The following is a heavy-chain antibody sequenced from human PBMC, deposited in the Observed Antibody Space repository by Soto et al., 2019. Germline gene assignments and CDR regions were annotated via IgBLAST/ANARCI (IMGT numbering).Heavy chain of an antibody. J-gene: IGHJ4*02. V-gene: IGHV3-23*01. Sequence: GGSLRLCCAASGCTFSTYTMSWVRQAPGKGLEWVSVISGSGGSPSYADSVQGRFTISRDNPKNTLYLQMSSLRVEDTAMYYCAKARCSTTNCYVPDYWGQGTLVTVSS. CDR2: ISGSGGSP. D-gene: IGHD2-2*01. CDR3: AKARCSTTNCYVPDY. CDR1: GCTFSTYT.